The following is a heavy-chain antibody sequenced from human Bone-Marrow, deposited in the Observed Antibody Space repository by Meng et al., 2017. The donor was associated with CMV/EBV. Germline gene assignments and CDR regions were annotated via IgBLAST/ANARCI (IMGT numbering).Heavy chain of an antibody. CDR3: AKEIQLKPFDY. CDR1: GFSFSTSG. CDR2: IRYDGGEK. V-gene: IGHV3-30*02. Sequence: LSLTCAASGFSFSTSGMHWVRQAPGKGLEWVSFIRYDGGEKHYADSVKGRFAVSRDNSENTMFLQMSSLRVDDTAVYYCAKEIQLKPFDYWGQGTLVTVSS. J-gene: IGHJ4*02.